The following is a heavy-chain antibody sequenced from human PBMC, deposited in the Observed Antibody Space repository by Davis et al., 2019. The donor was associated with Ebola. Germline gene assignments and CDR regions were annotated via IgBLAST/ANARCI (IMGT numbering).Heavy chain of an antibody. D-gene: IGHD3-22*01. Sequence: AASVKVSCKASGYTFTSYGISWVRQAPGQGLEWMGWISTYNGNTNYAQKLQGRDTMTTDTSTSTAYMGLRSLRSDDTCVYYCAKSRYYDSSVDPFGYWGQGTLVTVSS. CDR3: AKSRYYDSSVDPFGY. CDR2: ISTYNGNT. V-gene: IGHV1-18*04. CDR1: GYTFTSYG. J-gene: IGHJ4*02.